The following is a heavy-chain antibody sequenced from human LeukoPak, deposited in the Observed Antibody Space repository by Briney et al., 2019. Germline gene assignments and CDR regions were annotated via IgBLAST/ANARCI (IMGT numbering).Heavy chain of an antibody. CDR3: ARQTRRGADY. Sequence: SETLSLTCTVSGGSISSSSYYWGWIRQPPGKGLEWIGSIYYSGSTYYNPSLKSRVTISVDTSKNQFSLKLSSVTAAGTAVYYCARQTRRGADYWGQGTLVTVSS. J-gene: IGHJ4*02. CDR2: IYYSGST. CDR1: GGSISSSSYY. V-gene: IGHV4-39*01.